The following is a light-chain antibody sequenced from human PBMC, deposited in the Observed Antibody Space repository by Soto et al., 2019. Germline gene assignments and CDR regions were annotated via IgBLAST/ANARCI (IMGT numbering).Light chain of an antibody. V-gene: IGKV3-15*01. CDR2: DAS. Sequence: EIVMTQSPATLSVSPGERATLSCRASQSFGSYLAWYQQKPGQAPRLLIYDASTRATGIPVRFSGSGSGTKFTLTISSLQYEDFGVYYCQQNKEWPVTFGQGTKVE. J-gene: IGKJ1*01. CDR1: QSFGSY. CDR3: QQNKEWPVT.